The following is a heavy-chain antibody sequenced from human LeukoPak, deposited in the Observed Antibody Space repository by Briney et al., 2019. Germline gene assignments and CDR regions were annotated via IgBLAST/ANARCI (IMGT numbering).Heavy chain of an antibody. CDR3: ARARSYNYYYYYMDV. CDR1: GFTFSSYS. CDR2: ISSSSSYI. V-gene: IGHV3-21*01. Sequence: GGSLRLSCAACGFTFSSYSMNWVRQAPGKGLEWVSSISSSSSYIYYADSVKGRFTISRDNAKNSLYLQMNSLRAEDTAVYYCARARSYNYYYYYMDVWGKGTTVTISS. J-gene: IGHJ6*03. D-gene: IGHD1-26*01.